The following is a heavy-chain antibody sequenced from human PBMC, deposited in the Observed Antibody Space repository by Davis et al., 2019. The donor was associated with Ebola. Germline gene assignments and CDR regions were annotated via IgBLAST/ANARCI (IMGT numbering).Heavy chain of an antibody. Sequence: PSETLSLTCTVSGGSISSGSYYWSWIRQPAGKGLEWIGYIHYSGATTYNPSLKSRVTMSVDTSKNQFSLDLSSVTAADTAIYFCALQGPSYSDWYFDHWGRGTLVAVSS. D-gene: IGHD4-11*01. J-gene: IGHJ2*01. CDR2: IHYSGAT. CDR1: GGSISSGSYY. CDR3: ALQGPSYSDWYFDH. V-gene: IGHV4-61*10.